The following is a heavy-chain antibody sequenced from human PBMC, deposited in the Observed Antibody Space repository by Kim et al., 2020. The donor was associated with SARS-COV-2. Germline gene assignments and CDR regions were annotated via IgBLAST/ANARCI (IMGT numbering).Heavy chain of an antibody. CDR1: GFTFSTSV. V-gene: IGHV3-23*01. CDR2: LRRSDGHT. J-gene: IGHJ4*02. CDR3: AKGKTGDRRPDLDS. Sequence: GGSLRLSCAVSGFTFSTSVMTWVREAPGKGLEWVSSLRRSDGHTYYADSVKGRFFISRDTSKNTLYLQLNGLTVEDTALYYCAKGKTGDRRPDLDSWGQGALVIVSS. D-gene: IGHD7-27*01.